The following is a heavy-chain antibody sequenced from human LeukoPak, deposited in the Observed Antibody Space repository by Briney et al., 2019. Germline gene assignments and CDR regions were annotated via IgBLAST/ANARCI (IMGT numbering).Heavy chain of an antibody. Sequence: ASVKVSCKASGYTFTGYYMHWVRQAPGQGLEWMGWINPNSGGTNYAQKFQGRVTMTRDTSISTAYMELSRLRSEDTAVYYCARDRGYSGYDTYYFDYWGQGTLVTVSS. D-gene: IGHD5-12*01. J-gene: IGHJ4*02. CDR2: INPNSGGT. V-gene: IGHV1-2*02. CDR1: GYTFTGYY. CDR3: ARDRGYSGYDTYYFDY.